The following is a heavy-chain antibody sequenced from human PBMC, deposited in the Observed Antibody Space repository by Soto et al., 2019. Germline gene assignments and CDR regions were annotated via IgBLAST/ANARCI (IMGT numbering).Heavy chain of an antibody. Sequence: QVQLQQWGAGLLKPSETLSLTCAVYGGSFSGYYWSWIRQPPGKGLEWIGEINHSGSTNYNPSLKSRVTISVDTSKNQFSLKLSSVTAADTAVYYCARAVGEAAGGLYYYGMDVWGQGTTVTVSS. J-gene: IGHJ6*02. CDR3: ARAVGEAAGGLYYYGMDV. CDR1: GGSFSGYY. CDR2: INHSGST. D-gene: IGHD6-13*01. V-gene: IGHV4-34*01.